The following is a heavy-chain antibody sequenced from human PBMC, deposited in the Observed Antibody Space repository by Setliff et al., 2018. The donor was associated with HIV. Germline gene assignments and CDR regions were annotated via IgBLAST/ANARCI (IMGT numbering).Heavy chain of an antibody. CDR1: GDSISSGGYY. J-gene: IGHJ4*02. V-gene: IGHV4-31*03. Sequence: SETLSLTCSVSGDSISSGGYYWSWLRQHPGKGLEWIGYIYYSRNTHYNPSLKSRVSISVDTSKNRFSLNLSSVTAADTAVYYCARAPITIFGVIIIPVYFDYWGQGTLVTVSS. CDR3: ARAPITIFGVIIIPVYFDY. CDR2: IYYSRNT. D-gene: IGHD3-3*01.